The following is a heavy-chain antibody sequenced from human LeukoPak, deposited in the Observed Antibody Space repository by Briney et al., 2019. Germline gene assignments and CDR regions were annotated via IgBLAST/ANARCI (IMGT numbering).Heavy chain of an antibody. Sequence: GSLRLSCAASGFTFISYGMSWVRQPPGKGLEWIGSIHYSGRTYYNVSLKSRVTISVDTSKNQFSLKLTSVTAADTAVYFCARDRWEGGFDPWGQGTLVTVSS. CDR1: GFTFISYG. J-gene: IGHJ5*02. V-gene: IGHV4-39*07. D-gene: IGHD1-26*01. CDR3: ARDRWEGGFDP. CDR2: IHYSGRT.